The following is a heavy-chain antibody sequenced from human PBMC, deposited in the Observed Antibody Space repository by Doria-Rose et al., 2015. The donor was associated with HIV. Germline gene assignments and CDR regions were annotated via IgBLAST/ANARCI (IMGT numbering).Heavy chain of an antibody. V-gene: IGHV1-69*15. J-gene: IGHJ4*01. CDR2: ITPLFGAA. Sequence: QLVQSGAEVKKPGSSVKVSCTASGDTFSSYGITWVRQARGQGLEWVGRITPLFGAATYAPKFQGRVSITADESTTTAYLNLSSLRSEDTALYYCAYSMGRSGWYELEYWGQGTLISVSS. CDR3: AYSMGRSGWYELEY. D-gene: IGHD6-19*01. CDR1: GDTFSSYG.